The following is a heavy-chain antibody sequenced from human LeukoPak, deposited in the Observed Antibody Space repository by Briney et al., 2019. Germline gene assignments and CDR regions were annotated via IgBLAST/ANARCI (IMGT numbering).Heavy chain of an antibody. J-gene: IGHJ4*02. CDR1: GFTFSSYA. V-gene: IGHV3-23*01. Sequence: PGGSLRLSCAASGFTFSSYAMSWVRQAPGKGLEWVSGISGSGGSTYYADSVKGRFTISRDKSKNTLYLQMNSLRAEDTAVYYCAKNTAMVASNFDYWGQGTLVTVSS. CDR2: ISGSGGST. D-gene: IGHD5-18*01. CDR3: AKNTAMVASNFDY.